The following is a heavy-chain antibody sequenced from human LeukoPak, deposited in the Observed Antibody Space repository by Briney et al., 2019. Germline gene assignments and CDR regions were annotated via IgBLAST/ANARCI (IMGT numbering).Heavy chain of an antibody. D-gene: IGHD3-16*01. CDR3: ARRAGAYTHPYDY. V-gene: IGHV3-53*01. CDR2: IYSAGSI. J-gene: IGHJ4*02. CDR1: GFTFSSYA. Sequence: GGSLRLSCAASGFTFSSYAMSWVRQAPGKGLEWVSFIYSAGSIYYSDSVKGRFTISIDNSKNTLYLQMNSLRAEDTAVYYCARRAGAYTHPYDYWGQGTLVTVSS.